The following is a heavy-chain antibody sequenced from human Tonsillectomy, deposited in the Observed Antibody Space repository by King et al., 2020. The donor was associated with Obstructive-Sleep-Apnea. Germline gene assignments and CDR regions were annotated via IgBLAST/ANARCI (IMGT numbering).Heavy chain of an antibody. D-gene: IGHD5-12*01. CDR3: ARRYSVAASFDY. J-gene: IGHJ4*02. CDR1: GDSFTSYW. CDR2: IYPGDSDT. Sequence: VQLVESGAEVKKPGESLKISCKGSGDSFTSYWIGWVRQMPGKGLEWMGIIYPGDSDTRYSPSFQGQVTISADKSINTAFLQWSRLQASDTAIYYCARRYSVAASFDYWGQGTLVTVSS. V-gene: IGHV5-51*01.